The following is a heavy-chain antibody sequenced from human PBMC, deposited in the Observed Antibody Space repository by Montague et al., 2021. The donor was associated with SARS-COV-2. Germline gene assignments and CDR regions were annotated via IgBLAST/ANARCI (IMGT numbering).Heavy chain of an antibody. CDR3: VRDHPYGGPRGAYDI. CDR1: GGSITGYY. V-gene: IGHV4-59*01. J-gene: IGHJ3*02. Sequence: SETLSPTCTVSGGSITGYYWSWLRRSPGKGLEWIAYIYDGGAVNYNPSLGSRVTISTDTSKNQSSLKVNSVTAADTAVYYCVRDHPYGGPRGAYDIWGQGTVVTVSS. D-gene: IGHD4-23*01. CDR2: IYDGGAV.